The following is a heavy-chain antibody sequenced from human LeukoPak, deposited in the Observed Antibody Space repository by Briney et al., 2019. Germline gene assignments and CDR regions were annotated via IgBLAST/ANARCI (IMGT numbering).Heavy chain of an antibody. J-gene: IGHJ5*02. CDR3: ARAEYSLKPGIAAAGTTWFDP. V-gene: IGHV3-21*01. Sequence: GGSLRLSCAASGFTFSSYSMNWVRQAPGKGLEWVSSISSSSSYIYYADSVKGRFTISRDNAKNSLYLQMNSLRAEDTAVYYCARAEYSLKPGIAAAGTTWFDPWGQGTLVTVSS. D-gene: IGHD6-13*01. CDR2: ISSSSSYI. CDR1: GFTFSSYS.